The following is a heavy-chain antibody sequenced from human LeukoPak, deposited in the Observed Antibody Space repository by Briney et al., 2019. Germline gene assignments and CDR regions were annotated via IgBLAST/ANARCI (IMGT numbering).Heavy chain of an antibody. CDR2: INTNGVGI. CDR1: GFTFSSYE. CDR3: ASQTSAKGFDG. Sequence: GGSLRLSCAASGFTFSSYEMNWVRQAPGKGLEWLSYINTNGVGIHYADSVKGRFTISRDNAKNSLYLQMNSLRAEDTAVYYCASQTSAKGFDGWGQGTLVTVSS. D-gene: IGHD4/OR15-4a*01. V-gene: IGHV3-48*03. J-gene: IGHJ4*02.